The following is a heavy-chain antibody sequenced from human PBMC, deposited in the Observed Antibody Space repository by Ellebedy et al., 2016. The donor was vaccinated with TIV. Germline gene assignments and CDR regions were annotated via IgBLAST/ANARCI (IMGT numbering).Heavy chain of an antibody. V-gene: IGHV3-66*01. CDR1: GFTVSSNY. D-gene: IGHD4-11*01. J-gene: IGHJ6*02. CDR3: ARDQYYYGMDV. CDR2: TYSGGST. Sequence: GESLKISCAASGFTVSSNYMSWVRQAPGKGLEWVSVTYSGGSTYYADSVKGRFTISRDNSKNTLYLQMNSLRAEDTAVYYCARDQYYYGMDVWGQGTTVTVSS.